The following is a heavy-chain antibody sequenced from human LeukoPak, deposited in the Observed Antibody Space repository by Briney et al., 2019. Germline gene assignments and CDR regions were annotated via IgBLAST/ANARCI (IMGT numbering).Heavy chain of an antibody. V-gene: IGHV3-23*01. Sequence: GGSLRLSCAASGFTFSSYSMSWVRQAPGKGLEWVSSSSGSGGRIDYADSVKGRFSISRDNSKDTLSLQINSLTAGDTAVYYCAKNPRLEGWIYFDAWGQGILVTVSS. J-gene: IGHJ4*02. CDR1: GFTFSSYS. CDR3: AKNPRLEGWIYFDA. CDR2: SSGSGGRI. D-gene: IGHD1-1*01.